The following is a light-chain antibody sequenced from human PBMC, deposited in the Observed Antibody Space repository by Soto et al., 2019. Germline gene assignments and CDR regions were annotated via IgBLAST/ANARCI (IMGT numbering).Light chain of an antibody. CDR1: NIGSKS. J-gene: IGLJ2*01. V-gene: IGLV3-21*04. Sequence: SYELTQPPSVSVAPGKTARITCGGTNIGSKSVHWYQQKPGQAPVLVIYYDSDRPSGIPARFSGSNSGITATLTISRVEAGDEADYYCQVWDSSSDHVVFGGGTKLTVL. CDR2: YDS. CDR3: QVWDSSSDHVV.